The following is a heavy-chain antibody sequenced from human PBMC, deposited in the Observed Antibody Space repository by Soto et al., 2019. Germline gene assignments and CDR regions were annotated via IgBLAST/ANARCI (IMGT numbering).Heavy chain of an antibody. CDR2: SNAGNGYT. Sequence: ASVKVSCKASGYTFTTYSMHWVRQAPGQRLEWMGWSNAGNGYTQYSQDFQGRVTITRDTTASTAYMELSSLRSEDMAVYYCARDGGSGMDVWGQGTTVTVSS. D-gene: IGHD3-16*01. CDR3: ARDGGSGMDV. J-gene: IGHJ6*02. V-gene: IGHV1-3*02. CDR1: GYTFTTYS.